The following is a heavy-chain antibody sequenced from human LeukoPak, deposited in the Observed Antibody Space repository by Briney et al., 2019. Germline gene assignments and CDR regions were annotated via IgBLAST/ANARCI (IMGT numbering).Heavy chain of an antibody. D-gene: IGHD4-17*01. Sequence: PSETLSLTCTVSGGSISSGSYYWSWIRQPAGKGLEWIGRIYTSGSTYYNPSLKSRVTISVDTSKNQFSLKLSSVNAADRAVYYCAREFGYAVTSLDYWGQETLVTVSS. CDR2: IYTSGST. CDR3: AREFGYAVTSLDY. V-gene: IGHV4-61*02. CDR1: GGSISSGSYY. J-gene: IGHJ4*02.